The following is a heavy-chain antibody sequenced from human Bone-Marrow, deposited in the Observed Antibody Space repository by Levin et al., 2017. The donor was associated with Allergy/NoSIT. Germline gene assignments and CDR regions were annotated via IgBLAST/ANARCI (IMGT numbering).Heavy chain of an antibody. V-gene: IGHV3-74*01. CDR2: INSDGSST. CDR1: GFTFSSYW. CDR3: ARVDAVTDMPPTPPHSTGPTADWPYGGNSGLGDGNYYGMDV. J-gene: IGHJ6*02. D-gene: IGHD4-23*01. Sequence: PGGSLRLSCAASGFTFSSYWMHWVRQAPGKGLVWVSRINSDGSSTSYADSVKGRFTISRDNAKNTLYLQMNSLRAEDTAVYYCARVDAVTDMPPTPPHSTGPTADWPYGGNSGLGDGNYYGMDVWGQGTTVTVSS.